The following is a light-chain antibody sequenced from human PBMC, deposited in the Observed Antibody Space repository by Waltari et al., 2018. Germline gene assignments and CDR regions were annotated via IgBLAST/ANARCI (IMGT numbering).Light chain of an antibody. V-gene: IGLV3-19*01. CDR3: HSRDASGVGGA. CDR2: DQN. Sequence: TQDPAVSVAVGQTVRITCQGDSLRSYHAAWYQQRPGQAPKLLIYDQNTRPSGVPGRFFGSSSDNTASLTITGAQAEDEAYYYCHSRDASGVGGAFGGGTKLTVL. J-gene: IGLJ2*01. CDR1: SLRSYH.